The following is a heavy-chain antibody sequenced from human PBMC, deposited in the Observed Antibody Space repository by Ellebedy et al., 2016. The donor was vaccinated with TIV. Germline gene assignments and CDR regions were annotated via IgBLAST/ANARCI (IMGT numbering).Heavy chain of an antibody. Sequence: PGGSLRLSCAASGFTVNNNYMRWFRQAPGKGLAWVSLIYSGGDRYYADSVKGRFTISRDNSNNTVYLQMNSLRVEDTAVYYCARDRHCVGGRCYSVWGQGTLVTVSS. V-gene: IGHV3-53*01. D-gene: IGHD2-15*01. CDR1: GFTVNNNY. J-gene: IGHJ4*02. CDR3: ARDRHCVGGRCYSV. CDR2: IYSGGDR.